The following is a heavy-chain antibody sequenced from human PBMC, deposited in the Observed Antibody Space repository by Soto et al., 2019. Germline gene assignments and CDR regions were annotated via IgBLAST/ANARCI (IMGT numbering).Heavy chain of an antibody. CDR2: ISGSGDRT. Sequence: EVQLLESGGGLVQPGGSLRLSCAASEFTFSRYGMNWVRQAPGKGLEWVSGISGSGDRTHYADFVKGRFTISRDNSENTLYLKMNSLRAEDTAVYYCAKQLPYSNSWCQFDHWGQGTLVTVSS. D-gene: IGHD6-13*01. J-gene: IGHJ4*02. CDR3: AKQLPYSNSWCQFDH. CDR1: EFTFSRYG. V-gene: IGHV3-23*01.